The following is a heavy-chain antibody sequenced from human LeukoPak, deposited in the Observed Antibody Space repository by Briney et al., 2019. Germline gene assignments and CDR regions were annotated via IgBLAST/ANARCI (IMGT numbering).Heavy chain of an antibody. D-gene: IGHD3-10*01. V-gene: IGHV4-59*01. J-gene: IGHJ4*02. CDR3: ARHRFGELDY. CDR1: GGSISSYY. Sequence: SETLSLTCTVSGGSISSYYWSWIRQPPGKGLEWIGDIYYSGRTNYNPSVNSRVTISHDTSKNQFSLKLRSVTAADTAVYYCARHRFGELDYWGQGTLVTVSS. CDR2: IYYSGRT.